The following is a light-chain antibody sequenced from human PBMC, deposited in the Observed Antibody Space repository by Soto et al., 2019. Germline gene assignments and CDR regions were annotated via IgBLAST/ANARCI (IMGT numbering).Light chain of an antibody. J-gene: IGLJ2*01. CDR3: SSYTTNSTVV. CDR1: SSDIGVYNY. V-gene: IGLV2-14*01. CDR2: DVS. Sequence: QSVLTQPASVSGSPGQSITISCTGTSSDIGVYNYVSWYQQHPGKAPKLMIYDVSNRPSGVSNRFSGSKSGNTASLTISGLQAEDEADYYCSSYTTNSTVVFGGGTKVTVL.